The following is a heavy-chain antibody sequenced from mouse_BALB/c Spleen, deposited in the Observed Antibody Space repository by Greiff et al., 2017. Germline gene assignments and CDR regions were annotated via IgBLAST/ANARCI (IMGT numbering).Heavy chain of an antibody. Sequence: EVKLMESGGDLVKPGGSLKLSCAASGFTFSSYGMSWVRQTPDKRLEWVATISSGGSYTYYPDSVKGRFTISRDNAKNTLYLQMSSLKSEDTAMYYCARHERGYFDYWGQGTTLTVSS. CDR3: ARHERGYFDY. J-gene: IGHJ2*01. V-gene: IGHV5-6*01. CDR1: GFTFSSYG. CDR2: ISSGGSYT.